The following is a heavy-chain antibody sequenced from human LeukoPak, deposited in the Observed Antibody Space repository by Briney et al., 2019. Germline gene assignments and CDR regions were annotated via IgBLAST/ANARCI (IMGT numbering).Heavy chain of an antibody. J-gene: IGHJ3*02. Sequence: GGSLRLSCVASGFTVSSNYMSWVRQAPGKGLEWVSVIYSAGSTYYADSVKGRFSISRDNSKNTLYLQMNSLRVEDTAVYYCARDLSPWETRNPDAFDIWGQGTMVTVSS. CDR3: ARDLSPWETRNPDAFDI. CDR1: GFTVSSNY. D-gene: IGHD1-14*01. CDR2: IYSAGST. V-gene: IGHV3-53*01.